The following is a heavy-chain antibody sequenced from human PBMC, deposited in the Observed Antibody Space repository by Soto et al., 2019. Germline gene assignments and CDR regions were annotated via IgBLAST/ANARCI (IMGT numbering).Heavy chain of an antibody. Sequence: XETLSLTCTVAGVSISSDYWSWIRQTPGKGLEWIGNIYNSGRTNYNSSLKSRVTISVDTSKNQFSLKLSSVTAADTAVYYCARDLLRTRTSYYYYGMGVWGQGTTVTVSS. V-gene: IGHV4-59*01. CDR3: ARDLLRTRTSYYYYGMGV. CDR1: GVSISSDY. CDR2: IYNSGRT. J-gene: IGHJ6*02. D-gene: IGHD3-22*01.